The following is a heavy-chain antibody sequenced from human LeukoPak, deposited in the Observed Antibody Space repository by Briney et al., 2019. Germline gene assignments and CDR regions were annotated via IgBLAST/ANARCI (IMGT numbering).Heavy chain of an antibody. CDR3: ARTSRHFYGSGTNLTPWPAGMDV. CDR1: GASMSGFF. J-gene: IGHJ6*02. V-gene: IGHV4-59*01. CDR2: IYYSGRST. D-gene: IGHD3-10*01. Sequence: KPSETLSLTCTVSGASMSGFFWTWIRQPPGRALEWIGSIYYSGRSTKYNPTLKSRVTISVDTSKSQFSLNLNSATAADTAVYYCARTSRHFYGSGTNLTPWPAGMDVWGQGTTVTVSS.